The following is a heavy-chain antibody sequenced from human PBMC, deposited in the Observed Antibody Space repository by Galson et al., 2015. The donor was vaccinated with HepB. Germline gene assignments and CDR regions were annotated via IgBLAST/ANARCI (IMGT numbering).Heavy chain of an antibody. CDR1: GFTLGDHF. CDR2: SRSKAHSYST. Sequence: SLRLSCAASGFTLGDHFMDWVRQAPGKGLEWVGRSRSKAHSYSTEYAASVKGRFTTFRDDSKNSLYLQMNSLKTEDTAVYYCARDETGYWYFDLWGRGTLVTVSS. CDR3: ARDETGYWYFDL. V-gene: IGHV3-72*01. J-gene: IGHJ2*01.